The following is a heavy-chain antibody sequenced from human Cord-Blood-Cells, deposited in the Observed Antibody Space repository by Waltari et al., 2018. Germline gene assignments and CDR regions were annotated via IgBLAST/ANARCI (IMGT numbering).Heavy chain of an antibody. J-gene: IGHJ6*02. CDR1: GFTFSSYS. CDR3: ARDSSSSWYYYYYGMDV. D-gene: IGHD6-13*01. Sequence: EVQLVESGGGLVKPGGSLRLSCAASGFTFSSYSMNWFRRAPGKGLGWGSDLSSSSSYICYADSVKGRFTISRDNAKNSLYLQMNSLRAEDTAVYYCARDSSSSWYYYYYGMDVWGQGTTVTVSS. V-gene: IGHV3-21*01. CDR2: LSSSSSYI.